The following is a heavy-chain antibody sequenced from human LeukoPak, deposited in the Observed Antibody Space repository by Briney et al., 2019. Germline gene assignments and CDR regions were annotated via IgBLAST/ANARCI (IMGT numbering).Heavy chain of an antibody. CDR1: GVSISSSSCY. D-gene: IGHD2-2*01. V-gene: IGHV4-39*01. CDR2: IYYSGST. Sequence: KTSETLSLTCTVSGVSISSSSCYWGWIRQPPGKGLEWIGSIYYSGSTYYNPSLKSRVTISVDTSKNQFSLKLSSVTAADTAVYYCARTNYYCSSTSCYLNAFDIWGQGTMVTVSS. CDR3: ARTNYYCSSTSCYLNAFDI. J-gene: IGHJ3*02.